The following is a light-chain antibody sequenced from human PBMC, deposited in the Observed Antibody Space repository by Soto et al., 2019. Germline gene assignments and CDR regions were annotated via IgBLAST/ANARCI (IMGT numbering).Light chain of an antibody. CDR1: QSLVYSDGNTY. CDR3: MQLSTDPFT. CDR2: KVS. J-gene: IGKJ2*01. V-gene: IGKV2-24*01. Sequence: DVVLTQSPLSSPVTLGQPASISCRSSQSLVYSDGNTYLIWLHQRPGQPPRLLIYKVSNRVSGVPDRLSGSGTGTDFTLQISRVEAEDVGVYYCMQLSTDPFTFGQGTKLEMK.